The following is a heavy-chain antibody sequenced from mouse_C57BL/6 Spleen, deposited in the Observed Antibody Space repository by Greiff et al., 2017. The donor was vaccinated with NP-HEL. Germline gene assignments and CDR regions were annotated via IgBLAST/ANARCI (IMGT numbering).Heavy chain of an antibody. V-gene: IGHV1-59*01. CDR2: IDPSDSYT. D-gene: IGHD2-5*01. CDR3: ARNSNYGWFAY. J-gene: IGHJ3*01. CDR1: GYTFTSYW. Sequence: QVQLKQPGAELVRPGTSVKLSCKASGYTFTSYWMHWVKQRPGQGLEWIGVIDPSDSYTNYNQKFKGKATLTVDTSSSTAYMQLSSLTSEDSAVYYCARNSNYGWFAYWGQGTLVTVSA.